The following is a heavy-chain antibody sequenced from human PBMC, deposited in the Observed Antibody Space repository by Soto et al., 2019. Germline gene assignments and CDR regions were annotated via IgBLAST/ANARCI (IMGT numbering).Heavy chain of an antibody. CDR3: ARDWSRYYDTSGRIWFY. V-gene: IGHV1-18*04. Sequence: QIQLVQSGGEVKKPGASVKVSCKASGYTFRSYGISWVRQAPGQGLEWVGWISAYNGDTHYAPKFQDRITLTTETSTDTAYMELRSLRLDDTAVYYCARDWSRYYDTSGRIWFYWGQGSLVTVSS. J-gene: IGHJ4*02. D-gene: IGHD3-22*01. CDR1: GYTFRSYG. CDR2: ISAYNGDT.